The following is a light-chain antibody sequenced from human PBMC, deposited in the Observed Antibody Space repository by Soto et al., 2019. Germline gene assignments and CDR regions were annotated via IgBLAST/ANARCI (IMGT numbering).Light chain of an antibody. V-gene: IGLV1-44*01. J-gene: IGLJ2*01. CDR1: SSNLGSNH. Sequence: SVLTQSPSASGTPGQRVIIACSGSSSNLGSNHVNWYRHLPGAAPKLLIFRSDQRPSGVPDRFSGSKSGTTASLAISGLQSGDEADYYCAAWDDSRYGVVFGGGTKLTVL. CDR3: AAWDDSRYGVV. CDR2: RSD.